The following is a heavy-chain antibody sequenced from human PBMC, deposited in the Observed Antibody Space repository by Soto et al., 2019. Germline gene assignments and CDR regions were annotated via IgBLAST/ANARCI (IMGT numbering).Heavy chain of an antibody. Sequence: QVHLVQSGAEVKKPGASVKVSCKASGYTFTTYGIAWVRQAPGQGLEWMGWISAYNANTDYAQRLQGRVTITTDTSTSTAHRELRSVRSDVTAVYYCARGRWVAYWGQGNLVTVSS. CDR2: ISAYNANT. V-gene: IGHV1-18*01. CDR3: ARGRWVAY. J-gene: IGHJ4*02. D-gene: IGHD1-26*01. CDR1: GYTFTTYG.